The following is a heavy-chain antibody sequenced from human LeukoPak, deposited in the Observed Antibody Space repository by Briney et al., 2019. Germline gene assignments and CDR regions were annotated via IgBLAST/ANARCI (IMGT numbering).Heavy chain of an antibody. V-gene: IGHV4-59*01. CDR2: IYYSGST. CDR3: ARGYYTAMGYYFDY. J-gene: IGHJ4*02. CDR1: GGSISSYY. Sequence: PSETLSLTCTVSGGSISSYYWSWIRQPPGKGLEWIGYIYYSGSTNYNPSLKSRVTISVDTSKNQFSLKLSSVTAADTAVYYCARGYYTAMGYYFDYWGQGTLVTVSS. D-gene: IGHD5-18*01.